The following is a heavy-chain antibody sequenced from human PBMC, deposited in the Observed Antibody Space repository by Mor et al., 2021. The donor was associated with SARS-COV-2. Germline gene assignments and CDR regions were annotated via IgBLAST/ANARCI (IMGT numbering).Heavy chain of an antibody. J-gene: IGHJ4*02. CDR3: ARDPYYSDSSGYSEAIGGFDS. CDR2: MSYGGTT. V-gene: IGHV4-39*07. Sequence: GLEWIASMSYGGTTCHNPSLKSRVTISIDTSEKEFSLKLSSVTAADTAVYYCARDPYYSDSSGYSEAIGGFDSWGQGTL. D-gene: IGHD3-22*01.